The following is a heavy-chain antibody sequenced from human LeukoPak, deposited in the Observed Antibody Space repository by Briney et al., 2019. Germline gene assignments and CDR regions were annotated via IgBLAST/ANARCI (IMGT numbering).Heavy chain of an antibody. D-gene: IGHD6-13*01. V-gene: IGHV3-13*01. J-gene: IGHJ3*02. Sequence: PGGSLGLSCSASGFSFRNYDMHWVRQPTGKGLEWVSAIGTGSDTYYAGSVKGRFTVVRENAKNTLYLQMNSLRAGDTAMYYCARRSAAAGIDAFDIWGQGTMVTVSS. CDR1: GFSFRNYD. CDR3: ARRSAAAGIDAFDI. CDR2: IGTGSDT.